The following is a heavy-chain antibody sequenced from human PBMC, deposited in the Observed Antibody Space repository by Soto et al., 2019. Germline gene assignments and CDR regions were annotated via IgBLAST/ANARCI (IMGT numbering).Heavy chain of an antibody. Sequence: VGSLRLSCAASGFTFSSYAMNWVRQAPGEGLEWVGVISYDGSNKYYAASVKGRFTLSRDNSNNTLYLQMTGLRVEDMAVYYCARDLPHFDLWGRGTLVTVSS. V-gene: IGHV3-30-3*01. CDR1: GFTFSSYA. J-gene: IGHJ2*01. CDR3: ARDLPHFDL. CDR2: ISYDGSNK.